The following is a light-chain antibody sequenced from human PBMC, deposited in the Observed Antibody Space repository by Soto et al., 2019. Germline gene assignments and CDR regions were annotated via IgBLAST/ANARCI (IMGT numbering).Light chain of an antibody. J-gene: IGKJ4*01. CDR2: GAS. Sequence: EIVLAQSPGTLSLSPGERATLSCRASQSVHSNFLAWYQQKPGQAPRLLIYGASSRATGIPDRFSGSGSGTDFTLTISRLEPEDFAVYYCQQYGSSPLTFGGGTKVDIK. CDR3: QQYGSSPLT. V-gene: IGKV3-20*01. CDR1: QSVHSNF.